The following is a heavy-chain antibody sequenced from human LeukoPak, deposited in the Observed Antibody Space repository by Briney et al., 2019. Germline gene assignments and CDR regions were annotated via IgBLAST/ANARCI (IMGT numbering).Heavy chain of an antibody. Sequence: GGSLRLSCAASGFTFSIYSMSWVRQAPGKGPEWVSYISGSTITIHYADSVKGRFTISRDNAKNSLYLQMNSLRAEDTAVYYCARDDRSTWYSDFWGQGTLVTVSS. CDR3: ARDDRSTWYSDF. V-gene: IGHV3-48*04. D-gene: IGHD1-26*01. CDR1: GFTFSIYS. J-gene: IGHJ4*02. CDR2: ISGSTITI.